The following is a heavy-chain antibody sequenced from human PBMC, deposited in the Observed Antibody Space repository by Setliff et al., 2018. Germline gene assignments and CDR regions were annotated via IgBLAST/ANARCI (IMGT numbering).Heavy chain of an antibody. J-gene: IGHJ3*02. CDR2: IYYSGST. Sequence: SETLSLTCTVSGGSNSSHYWSWIRQPPGMGLEWIGYIYYSGSTNYNPSLKSRVTISVDTSKNQFSLKLSSVTAADTAVYYCARVGHAFDIWGQGTMVTVSS. CDR1: GGSNSSHY. V-gene: IGHV4-59*11. D-gene: IGHD3-3*01. CDR3: ARVGHAFDI.